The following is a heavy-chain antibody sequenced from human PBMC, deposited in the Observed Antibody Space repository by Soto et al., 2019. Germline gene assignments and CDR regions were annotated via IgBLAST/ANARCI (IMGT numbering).Heavy chain of an antibody. Sequence: QVQLQESGPGLVKPSQTLSLTCTVSGGSISSVGYYWNWISQHPGKGLECIGYICYSGSTYNNPSLESRVTISVDTSNNQFSLTLMSVTAADTAVYSCASSSTSANYFDYWGQGTLVTVSS. CDR2: ICYSGST. D-gene: IGHD2-2*01. CDR3: ASSSTSANYFDY. J-gene: IGHJ4*02. CDR1: GGSISSVGYY. V-gene: IGHV4-31*03.